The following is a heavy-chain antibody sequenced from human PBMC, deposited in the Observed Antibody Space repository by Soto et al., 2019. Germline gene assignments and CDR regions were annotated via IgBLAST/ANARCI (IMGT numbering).Heavy chain of an antibody. CDR3: AGILEWLLNSWFDP. Sequence: SVKVSCKASGGTFSSYAISWVRQAPGQGLEWMGGIIPIFGTANYAQKFQGRVRITADESTSTAYMELSSLRSEDTAVYYCAGILEWLLNSWFDPWGQGTLVTVSS. CDR2: IIPIFGTA. J-gene: IGHJ5*02. V-gene: IGHV1-69*13. CDR1: GGTFSSYA. D-gene: IGHD3-3*01.